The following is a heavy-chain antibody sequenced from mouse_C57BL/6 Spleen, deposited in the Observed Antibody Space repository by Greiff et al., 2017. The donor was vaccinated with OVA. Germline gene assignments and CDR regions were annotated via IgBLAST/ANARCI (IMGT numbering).Heavy chain of an antibody. D-gene: IGHD1-1*02. CDR2: INPNNGGT. J-gene: IGHJ2*01. Sequence: EVQLQQSGPELVKPGASVKIPCKASGYTFTDYYMDWVKQSHGKSLEWIGDINPNNGGTIYNQKFKGKATLTVDKSSSTAYMELRSQTSEDTAVNNGARRGLSHYLDYWGQGTTLTVSS. CDR3: ARRGLSHYLDY. CDR1: GYTFTDYY. V-gene: IGHV1-18*01.